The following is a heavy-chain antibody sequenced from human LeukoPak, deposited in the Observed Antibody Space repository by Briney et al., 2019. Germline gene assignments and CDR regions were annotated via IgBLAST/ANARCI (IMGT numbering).Heavy chain of an antibody. J-gene: IGHJ4*02. V-gene: IGHV4-4*02. D-gene: IGHD3-22*01. CDR3: ARETTELDSSGYHNYYFDY. CDR1: GGSISSSDW. Sequence: SGTLSLTCAVSGGSISSSDWWSWVRQPPGKGLEWIGEIYHSGSTNYNPSLKSRVTISVDKSKNQFSLKLSSVTAADTAVYYCARETTELDSSGYHNYYFDYWGQGTLVTVSS. CDR2: IYHSGST.